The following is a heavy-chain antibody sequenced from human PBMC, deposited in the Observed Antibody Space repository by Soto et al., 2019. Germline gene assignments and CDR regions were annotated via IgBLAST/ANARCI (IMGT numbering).Heavy chain of an antibody. D-gene: IGHD6-19*01. J-gene: IGHJ6*02. CDR3: ARDLKVAGTNSFYYYGMDV. V-gene: IGHV3-21*01. CDR1: GFTFSNYT. CDR2: ISRSSRNI. Sequence: EVQLVESGGGLVKPGGSLTLSCAASGFTFSNYTMNWVRQALGKGLEWVSSISRSSRNIYYADSVKGRFTISRDNAKNALYLHMNSLRAGDTAVYYCARDLKVAGTNSFYYYGMDVWGQGTTVTVSS.